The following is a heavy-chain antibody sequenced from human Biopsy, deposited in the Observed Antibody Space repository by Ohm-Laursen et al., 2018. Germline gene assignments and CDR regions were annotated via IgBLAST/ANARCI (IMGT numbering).Heavy chain of an antibody. CDR1: GYSFTKYY. J-gene: IGHJ6*02. CDR3: ARDETGSSVFGPYYYGMDV. V-gene: IGHV1-46*01. D-gene: IGHD3-9*01. Sequence: SVKVSCKASGYSFTKYYINWVRQAPGQGPEWMGIINPTGGTTSYAEKFQGRVTLTRDTSTGTVYLELNSLIYEDTALYYCARDETGSSVFGPYYYGMDVWGQGTTVTVSS. CDR2: INPTGGTT.